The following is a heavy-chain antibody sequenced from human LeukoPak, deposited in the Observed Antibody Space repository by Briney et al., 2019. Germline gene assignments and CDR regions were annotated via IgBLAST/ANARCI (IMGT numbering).Heavy chain of an antibody. V-gene: IGHV3-74*01. CDR2: INSDGSST. CDR1: GFTFSSYW. D-gene: IGHD5-18*01. CDR3: ARDNKAVQLWSKRGYYYYYGMDV. J-gene: IGHJ6*02. Sequence: GGSLRLSCAASGFTFSSYWMHWVRQAPGKGLVWVSRINSDGSSTSYADSVKGRFTISRDNAKNSLYLQMNSLRAEDTAVYYCARDNKAVQLWSKRGYYYYYGMDVWGQGTTVTVSS.